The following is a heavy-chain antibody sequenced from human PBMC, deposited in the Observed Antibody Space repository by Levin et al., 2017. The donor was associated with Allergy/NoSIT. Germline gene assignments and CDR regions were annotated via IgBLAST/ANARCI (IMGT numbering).Heavy chain of an antibody. D-gene: IGHD2-15*01. CDR3: ARVSLGYCSGGSCWGAYYFDY. CDR1: GGSISSGGYY. V-gene: IGHV4-31*03. Sequence: SETLSLTCTVSGGSISSGGYYWSWIRQHPGKGLEWIGYIYYSGSTYYNPSLKSRVTISVDTSKNQFSLKLSSVTAADTAVYYCARVSLGYCSGGSCWGAYYFDYWGQGTLVTVSS. J-gene: IGHJ4*02. CDR2: IYYSGST.